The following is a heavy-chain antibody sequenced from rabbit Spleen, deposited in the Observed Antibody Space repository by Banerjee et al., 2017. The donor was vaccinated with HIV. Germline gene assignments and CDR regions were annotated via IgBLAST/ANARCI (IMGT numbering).Heavy chain of an antibody. V-gene: IGHV1S40*01. D-gene: IGHD1-1*01. J-gene: IGHJ6*01. CDR2: INTITGKT. Sequence: QSLEESGGDLVKPGASLTLTCTASGIDFSSYHMCWVRQAPGKGLEWIGCINTITGKTLYATWAKGRFTISRASSTTVFLQMTRLTAADTATYFCARDLPEIVGWNFGFWGQGTLVTVS. CDR1: GIDFSSYH. CDR3: ARDLPEIVGWNFGF.